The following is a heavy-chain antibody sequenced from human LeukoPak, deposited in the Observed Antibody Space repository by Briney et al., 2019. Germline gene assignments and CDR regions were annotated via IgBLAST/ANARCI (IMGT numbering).Heavy chain of an antibody. CDR2: IDPSGSI. Sequence: SETLSLTCTVSGGSISRYYWNWIRQSAGKRLEWIGRIDPSGSINYNPSLKSRVTMSVDTSTNQFSLKLISVTAADTAVYYCAVYGSEGRDDFWGQGTLVTVSS. CDR1: GGSISRYY. V-gene: IGHV4-4*07. D-gene: IGHD3-10*01. J-gene: IGHJ4*02. CDR3: AVYGSEGRDDF.